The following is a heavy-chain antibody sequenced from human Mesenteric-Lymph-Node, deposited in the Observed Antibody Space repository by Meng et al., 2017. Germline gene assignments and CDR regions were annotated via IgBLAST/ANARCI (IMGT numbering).Heavy chain of an antibody. CDR3: ARFDISTSGRGDY. D-gene: IGHD1-26*01. CDR2: IFHSGST. CDR1: GGSIISRFW. Sequence: QGWGPGLLEPLGTLFHACAVSGGSIISRFWWSWVRQSPGKGLEWIGEIFHSGSTQYNPSLKSRATISVDKSKNQFTLKLTSLTAADTATYYCARFDISTSGRGDYWGQGILVTVSS. J-gene: IGHJ4*02. V-gene: IGHV4-4*02.